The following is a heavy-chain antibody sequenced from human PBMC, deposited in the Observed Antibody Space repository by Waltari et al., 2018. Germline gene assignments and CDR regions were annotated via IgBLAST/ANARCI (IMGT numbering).Heavy chain of an antibody. J-gene: IGHJ5*02. CDR1: GFTFSTYS. Sequence: EVQLVESGGGLVKPGGSLRLSCAASGFTFSTYSMNWVRQAPGKGLGRVTSISSGGHYIYYADSVKGRFTTARDNAKNSLYLQMNSLGAEDTAVYYCAGTPVEDHLPNWFDPWGQGTLVTVSA. V-gene: IGHV3-21*01. CDR3: AGTPVEDHLPNWFDP. CDR2: ISSGGHYI.